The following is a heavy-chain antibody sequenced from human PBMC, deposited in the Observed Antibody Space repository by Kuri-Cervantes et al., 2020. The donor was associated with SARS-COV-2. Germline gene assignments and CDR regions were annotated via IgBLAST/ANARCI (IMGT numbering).Heavy chain of an antibody. V-gene: IGHV4-39*07. J-gene: IGHJ4*02. Sequence: SETLSLTCTVSGGSISSYYWGWIRQPPGKGLEWIGSIYSSGSTYYNPSFKSRVTISVDTSKNQFSLKLCSVTAADTAVYYCARGGVVPVSFDYWGQGTLVTVSS. CDR1: GGSISSYY. CDR2: IYSSGST. D-gene: IGHD2-21*01. CDR3: ARGGVVPVSFDY.